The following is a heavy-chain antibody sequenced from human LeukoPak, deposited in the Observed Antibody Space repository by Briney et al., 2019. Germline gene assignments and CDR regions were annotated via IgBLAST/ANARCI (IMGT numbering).Heavy chain of an antibody. J-gene: IGHJ3*02. CDR1: GFTFSSYT. Sequence: GGSLRLSCAASGFTFSSYTMNWVRQAPGKGLEWVSSISSRISNIYYADSVKGRFTISRDDAKSSLYLQMNSLRAEDTALYYCVRDSSGSYYVDAFDIWGQGTMVTVSS. D-gene: IGHD1-26*01. V-gene: IGHV3-21*01. CDR3: VRDSSGSYYVDAFDI. CDR2: ISSRISNI.